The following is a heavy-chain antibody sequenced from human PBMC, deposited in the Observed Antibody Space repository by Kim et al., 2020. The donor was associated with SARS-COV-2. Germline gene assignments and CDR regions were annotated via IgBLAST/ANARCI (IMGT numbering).Heavy chain of an antibody. Sequence: YSADSVKGRFTISRDNAKNSLYLQMNSLRAEDTAVYYCARTWIQLWLTDYWGQGTLVTVSS. V-gene: IGHV3-11*04. J-gene: IGHJ4*02. CDR3: ARTWIQLWLTDY. D-gene: IGHD5-18*01.